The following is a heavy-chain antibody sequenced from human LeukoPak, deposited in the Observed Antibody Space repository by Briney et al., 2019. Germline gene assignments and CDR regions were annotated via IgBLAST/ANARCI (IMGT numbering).Heavy chain of an antibody. D-gene: IGHD6-13*01. CDR3: ARLGYGYSSRWSNGGYFQH. CDR2: ISGSGGST. V-gene: IGHV3-23*01. CDR1: GFTFSSYA. J-gene: IGHJ1*01. Sequence: GGSLRLSCAASGFTFSSYAMTWVRQAPGKGLEWVSAISGSGGSTYYADSVKGRFTISRDNAKNSLYLQMTSLTVDDTAVYYCARLGYGYSSRWSNGGYFQHWGQGTLVTVSS.